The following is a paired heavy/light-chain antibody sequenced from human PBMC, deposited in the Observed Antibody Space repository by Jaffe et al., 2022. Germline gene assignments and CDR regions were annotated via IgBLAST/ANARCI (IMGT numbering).Heavy chain of an antibody. Sequence: EVQLLESGGGLVQPGGSLRLSCAASGFTFNNYAMSWVRQAPGKGLEWVSAISGSVGSTYYADTVRGRFTISRDNSKNTLYLQLNSLRVEDTAVYYCAKGCDVVTTIVLGPLGSGCHFDQWGQGSLVTVSS. CDR2: ISGSVGST. CDR1: GFTFNNYA. V-gene: IGHV3-23*01. CDR3: AKGCDVVTTIVLGPLGSGCHFDQ. D-gene: IGHD5-12*01. J-gene: IGHJ4*02.
Light chain of an antibody. CDR3: CSYAGSYSYV. J-gene: IGLJ1*01. Sequence: QSALTQPRSVSGSPGQSVTISCTGTSSDVGGYNYVSWYQQYPGKAPKLMIYDVSKRPSGVPDRFSGSKSGNTASLTISGLQAEDEADYYCCSYAGSYSYVFGTGTKVTVL. CDR1: SSDVGGYNY. CDR2: DVS. V-gene: IGLV2-11*01.